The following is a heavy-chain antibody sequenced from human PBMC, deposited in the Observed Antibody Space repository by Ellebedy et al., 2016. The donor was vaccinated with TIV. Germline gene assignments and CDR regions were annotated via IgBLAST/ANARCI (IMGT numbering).Heavy chain of an antibody. CDR3: ARGAMAAAGDDY. V-gene: IGHV3-21*01. CDR2: ISSNSNYI. Sequence: GESLKISCAASGFTFSSYSMNWVRHAPGKGLGWVSSISSNSNYIYYADSVRGRFTISRDNAKKSLYLQMNSLRAEDTAVYYCARGAMAAAGDDYWGQGTLVTVSS. J-gene: IGHJ4*02. CDR1: GFTFSSYS. D-gene: IGHD6-13*01.